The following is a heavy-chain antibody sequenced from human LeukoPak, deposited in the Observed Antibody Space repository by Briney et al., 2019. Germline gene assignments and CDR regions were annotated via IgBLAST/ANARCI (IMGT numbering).Heavy chain of an antibody. CDR1: GYTFSSYA. CDR2: INTNTGNP. V-gene: IGHV7-4-1*02. D-gene: IGHD1-1*01. J-gene: IGHJ4*02. CDR3: ARVSRKGYTNNWNPLGYFDY. Sequence: ASVKVSCKASGYTFSSYAMNWVRQAPGQGLEWMGWINTNTGNPTYAQGFTGRFVFSLDTSVSTAYPQISGLKAEDTAVYYCARVSRKGYTNNWNPLGYFDYWGQGTLVTVSS.